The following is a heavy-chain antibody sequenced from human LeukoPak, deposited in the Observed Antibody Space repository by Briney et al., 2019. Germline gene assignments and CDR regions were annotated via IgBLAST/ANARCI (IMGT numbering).Heavy chain of an antibody. CDR2: FDPEDGET. Sequence: ASVKVSCKVSGYTLTELSMHGVRQAPGKGLEWMGGFDPEDGETIYAQKFQGRVTMTEDTSTDTAYMELSSLRSEDTAVYYCATPRKVVTRDAFDIWGQGTMVTVSS. CDR3: ATPRKVVTRDAFDI. D-gene: IGHD4-23*01. V-gene: IGHV1-24*01. CDR1: GYTLTELS. J-gene: IGHJ3*02.